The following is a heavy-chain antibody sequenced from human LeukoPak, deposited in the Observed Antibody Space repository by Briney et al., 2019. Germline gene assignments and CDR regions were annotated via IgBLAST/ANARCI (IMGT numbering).Heavy chain of an antibody. V-gene: IGHV1-18*01. D-gene: IGHD2-15*01. CDR2: ISAYNGNT. CDR1: GYTFTSYG. J-gene: IGHJ4*02. Sequence: EASVKVSFKASGYTFTSYGIGWVRQAPGQGLEWMGWISAYNGNTNYAQKLQGRVTMTTDTSTSTAYMELRSLRSDDTAVYYCARADIVVVVAADYYFDYWGQGTLVTVSS. CDR3: ARADIVVVVAADYYFDY.